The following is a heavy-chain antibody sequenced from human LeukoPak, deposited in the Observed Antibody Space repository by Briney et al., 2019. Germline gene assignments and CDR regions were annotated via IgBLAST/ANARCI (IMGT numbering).Heavy chain of an antibody. Sequence: ASVKVSCKASGGTFSSYAISWVRQAPGQGLEWMGGIIPIFGTANYAQKFQGRVTITADESTSTAYMELSSLRSEDTAVYYCARCPLRITMVRETWFDPWGQGTLVTVSS. CDR1: GGTFSSYA. D-gene: IGHD3-10*01. J-gene: IGHJ5*02. CDR2: IIPIFGTA. CDR3: ARCPLRITMVRETWFDP. V-gene: IGHV1-69*13.